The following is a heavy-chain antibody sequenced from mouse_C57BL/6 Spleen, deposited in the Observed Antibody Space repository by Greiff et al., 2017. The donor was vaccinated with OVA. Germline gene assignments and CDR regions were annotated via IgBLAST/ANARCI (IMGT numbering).Heavy chain of an antibody. CDR2: ISYDGSN. CDR1: GYSITSGYY. CDR3: AREADYYGSSDFDY. D-gene: IGHD1-1*01. V-gene: IGHV3-6*01. J-gene: IGHJ2*01. Sequence: VQLQESGPGLVKPSQSLSLTCSVTGYSITSGYYWNWIRQFPGNKLEWLGYISYDGSNNYNPSLKNRISITRDTSKNQFFLKLNSVTTEDTATYYCAREADYYGSSDFDYWGQGTTLTVSS.